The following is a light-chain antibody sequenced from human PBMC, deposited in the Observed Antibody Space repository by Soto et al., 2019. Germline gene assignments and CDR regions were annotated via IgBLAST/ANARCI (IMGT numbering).Light chain of an antibody. CDR2: WAS. J-gene: IGKJ3*01. Sequence: DIVMTQSPDSLAVSLGERATINCKSSQSVLQRSKNQNYLAWYQQKPGQPPKLLIYWASARESGVPDRFSGSASGTDFTLTISSLQAEDVAVYYCQQYSSAPFTFGPGTKVDIK. CDR1: QSVLQRSKNQNY. CDR3: QQYSSAPFT. V-gene: IGKV4-1*01.